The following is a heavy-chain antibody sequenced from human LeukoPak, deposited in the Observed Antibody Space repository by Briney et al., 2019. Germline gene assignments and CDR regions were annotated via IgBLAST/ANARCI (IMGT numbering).Heavy chain of an antibody. CDR2: INHSGST. J-gene: IGHJ4*02. V-gene: IGHV4-34*01. CDR1: GGSFSGYY. CDR3: ARRNYYYDSSGYYPAVYYFDY. Sequence: PSETLSLTCAVYGGSFSGYYWNWIRQPPGKGLEWVGEINHSGSTNYNPSLESRVTISVDTSKNQFSLRLSSVTAADTAVYYCARRNYYYDSSGYYPAVYYFDYWGQGTLVTVSS. D-gene: IGHD3-22*01.